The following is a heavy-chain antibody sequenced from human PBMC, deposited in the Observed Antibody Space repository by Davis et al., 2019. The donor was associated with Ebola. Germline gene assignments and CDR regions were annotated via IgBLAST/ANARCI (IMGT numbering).Heavy chain of an antibody. D-gene: IGHD6-19*01. J-gene: IGHJ3*01. V-gene: IGHV3-23*01. CDR1: GFVFSSYV. Sequence: GESLKISCVASGFVFSSYVMSWVRRSPGKGLEWVSTLGLSADTYYADSVKGRFTISRDNSKNTLYLQMNSLRVEDTAMYYCAKDTSNVWFDVWGQGTMVTVSS. CDR3: AKDTSNVWFDV. CDR2: LGLSADT.